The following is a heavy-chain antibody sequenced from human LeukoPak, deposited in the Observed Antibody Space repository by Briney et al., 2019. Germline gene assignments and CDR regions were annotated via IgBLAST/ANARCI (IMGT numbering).Heavy chain of an antibody. CDR3: AEGSMWYGS. J-gene: IGHJ5*02. D-gene: IGHD6-13*01. Sequence: SETLSLTCTVSGGSISSGSYWWSWIRQHPEKGLEWIGYLYYSGNTYYNPSLQSRVSISVDTSKNQFSLKLTSVTAADTAVYYCAEGSMWYGSWGQGTLVTVSS. CDR2: LYYSGNT. V-gene: IGHV4-31*03. CDR1: GGSISSGSYW.